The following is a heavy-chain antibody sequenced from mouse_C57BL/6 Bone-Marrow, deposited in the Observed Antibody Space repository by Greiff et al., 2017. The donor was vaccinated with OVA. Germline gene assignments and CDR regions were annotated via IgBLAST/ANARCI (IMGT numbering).Heavy chain of an antibody. CDR1: GYTFTSYW. D-gene: IGHD2-2*01. J-gene: IGHJ3*01. CDR3: ARENGYGWFAY. V-gene: IGHV1-64*01. Sequence: QVQLQQPGAELVKPGASVKLSCKASGYTFTSYWMHWVKQRPGQGLEWIGMIHPNSGSTNYNEKFKSKATLTVDKSSSTAYMQLSSLTSEDSAVYDSARENGYGWFAYWGQGTLVTVSA. CDR2: IHPNSGST.